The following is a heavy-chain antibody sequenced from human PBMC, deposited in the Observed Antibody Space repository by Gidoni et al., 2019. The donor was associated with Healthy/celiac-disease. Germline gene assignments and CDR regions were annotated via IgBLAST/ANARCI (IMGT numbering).Heavy chain of an antibody. CDR3: AKALGSGYDWGYESFDY. CDR2: ISGSGGST. D-gene: IGHD5-12*01. CDR1: GFSFSSHA. V-gene: IGHV3-23*01. Sequence: EVLLLESGGGLVQPGGSLRLSCAASGFSFSSHAMSWVRQAPGKGLEWVSAISGSGGSTYYADSVKGRFTISRDNSKNTLYLQMNSLRAEDTAVYYCAKALGSGYDWGYESFDYWGQGTLVTVSS. J-gene: IGHJ4*02.